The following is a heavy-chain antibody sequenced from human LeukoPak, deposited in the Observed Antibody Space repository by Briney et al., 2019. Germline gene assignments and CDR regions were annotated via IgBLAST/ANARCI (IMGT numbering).Heavy chain of an antibody. CDR1: GFTFSSYA. Sequence: GGSLRLSCAASGFTFSSYAMSWVRQAPGKGLEWVLAISGSGGSTYYADSVKGRFTISRDNSKNTLYLQMNSLRAEDTAVYYCAKDYDYDFWSGNWFDPWGQGTLVTVSS. CDR3: AKDYDYDFWSGNWFDP. J-gene: IGHJ5*02. D-gene: IGHD3-3*01. CDR2: ISGSGGST. V-gene: IGHV3-23*01.